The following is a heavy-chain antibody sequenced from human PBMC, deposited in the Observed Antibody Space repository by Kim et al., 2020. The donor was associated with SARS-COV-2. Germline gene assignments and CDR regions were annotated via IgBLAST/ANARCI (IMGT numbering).Heavy chain of an antibody. CDR1: GYTFTSYG. J-gene: IGHJ5*02. D-gene: IGHD6-13*01. Sequence: ASVKVSCKASGYTFTSYGINWVRQAPGQGLEWMGWISAYNGNTNYAQKLQGRVTMTTDTSTSTAYMELRSLRSDDTAVYYCARAAYSSIWYMSHVNWFDPWGQGTLVTVSS. V-gene: IGHV1-18*04. CDR3: ARAAYSSIWYMSHVNWFDP. CDR2: ISAYNGNT.